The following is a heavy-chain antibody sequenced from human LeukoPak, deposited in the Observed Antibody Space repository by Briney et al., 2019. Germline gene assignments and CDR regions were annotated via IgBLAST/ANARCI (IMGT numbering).Heavy chain of an antibody. CDR3: ARLNYDFWSGYRISYMDV. V-gene: IGHV4-4*09. CDR1: GGSISSYY. Sequence: SETLSLTCTVSGGSISSYYWSWIRQPPGKGLEWIGYIYTSGSTNYNPSLKSRVTISVDTSKNQFSLKLSSVTAADTAVYYCARLNYDFWSGYRISYMDVWGKGTTVTVSS. CDR2: IYTSGST. J-gene: IGHJ6*03. D-gene: IGHD3-3*01.